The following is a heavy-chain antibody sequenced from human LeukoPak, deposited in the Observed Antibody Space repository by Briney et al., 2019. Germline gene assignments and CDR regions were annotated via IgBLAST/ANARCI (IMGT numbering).Heavy chain of an antibody. D-gene: IGHD3-22*01. J-gene: IGHJ4*02. CDR2: IIPIFGTA. CDR3: AREDSSGYYCAY. Sequence: SVKVSCKDSGGTFSSYAISWVRQAPGQGLEWMGGIIPIFGTANYAQKFQGRVTITADESASTAYMELSSLRSEDTAVYYCAREDSSGYYCAYWGQGTLVTVSS. V-gene: IGHV1-69*13. CDR1: GGTFSSYA.